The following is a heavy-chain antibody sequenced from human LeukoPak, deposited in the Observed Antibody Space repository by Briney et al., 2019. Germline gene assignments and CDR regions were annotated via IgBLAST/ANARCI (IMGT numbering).Heavy chain of an antibody. CDR1: GGSISSYY. CDR2: IYYSGST. D-gene: IGHD3-10*01. CDR3: ASAGDDYGDY. J-gene: IGHJ4*02. Sequence: SETLSLTCTVSGGSISSYYWSWIRQPPGKGLEWIGYIYYSGSTNYNPSLKSRVTISVDTSKNQFSLKLSSVTAADTAVYYCASAGDDYGDYWGQGTLVTVSS. V-gene: IGHV4-59*01.